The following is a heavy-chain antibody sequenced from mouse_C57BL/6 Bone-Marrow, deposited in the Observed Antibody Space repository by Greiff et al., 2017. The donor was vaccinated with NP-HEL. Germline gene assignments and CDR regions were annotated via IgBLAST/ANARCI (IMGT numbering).Heavy chain of an antibody. V-gene: IGHV5-4*03. D-gene: IGHD1-1*01. J-gene: IGHJ1*03. CDR1: GFTFSSYA. CDR3: ASDRAYYGSSSGYFDV. Sequence: EVKVVESGGGLVKPGGSLKLSCAASGFTFSSYAMSWVRQTPEKRLEWVATISDGGSYTYYPDNVKGRFTIYSDYAKQNRYQQKRHLKSEDTAMYYSASDRAYYGSSSGYFDVWGTGSTVTVSS. CDR2: ISDGGSYT.